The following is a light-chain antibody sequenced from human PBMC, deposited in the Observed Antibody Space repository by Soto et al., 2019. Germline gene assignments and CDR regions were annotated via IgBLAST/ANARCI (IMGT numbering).Light chain of an antibody. J-gene: IGLJ2*01. CDR2: RND. Sequence: QSVLTQTPSASGTPGQRVTISCSGNTSNIGSNGVYWYRRIPATAPKLLIQRNDQWPSGVPARFSGSASGTSASLVINGPRTEDEADYSCAAWDDSLNAFLFGGGTKLTVL. CDR3: AAWDDSLNAFL. CDR1: TSNIGSNG. V-gene: IGLV1-47*01.